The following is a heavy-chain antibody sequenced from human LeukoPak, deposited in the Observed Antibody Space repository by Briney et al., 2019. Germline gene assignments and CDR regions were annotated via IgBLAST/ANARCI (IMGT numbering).Heavy chain of an antibody. CDR2: IYTSGST. CDR3: ARDTGGYYYYYMDV. CDR1: GGSISSSSYY. J-gene: IGHJ6*03. D-gene: IGHD4-11*01. V-gene: IGHV4-61*02. Sequence: PSQTLSLTCTVSGGSISSSSYYWSWIRQPAGKGLEWIGRIYTSGSTNHNPSLMSRVTISVDTSKNQFSLKLSSVTAADTAVYYCARDTGGYYYYYMDVWGNGTTVTVSS.